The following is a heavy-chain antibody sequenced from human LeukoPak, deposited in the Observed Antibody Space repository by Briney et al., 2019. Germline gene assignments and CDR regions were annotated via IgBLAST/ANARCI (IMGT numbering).Heavy chain of an antibody. D-gene: IGHD3-10*01. V-gene: IGHV1-8*01. CDR2: MNPNSGNT. Sequence: GASVKVSCKASGYTFTSYDINWVRQATGQGLEWMGWMNPNSGNTGYAQKFQGRVTMTRNTSISTAYMELSSLRSEDTAVYYCARRNMVRGVIIPDYWGQGTLVTVSS. CDR1: GYTFTSYD. J-gene: IGHJ4*02. CDR3: ARRNMVRGVIIPDY.